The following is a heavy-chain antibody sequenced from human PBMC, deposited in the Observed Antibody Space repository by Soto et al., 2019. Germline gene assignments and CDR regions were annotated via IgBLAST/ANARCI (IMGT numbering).Heavy chain of an antibody. CDR2: ISWNSGSI. CDR1: GFTFDDYA. J-gene: IGHJ4*02. CDR3: AKVGGELLLNYYFDY. V-gene: IGHV3-9*01. Sequence: EVRLVESGGGLVQPGRSLRLSCAASGFTFDDYAMHWVRQAPGKGLEWVSGISWNSGSIGYADSVKGRFTISRDNAKNSLYLQMNSLRAEDTVLYYCAKVGGELLLNYYFDYWGQGTLVTVSS. D-gene: IGHD2-15*01.